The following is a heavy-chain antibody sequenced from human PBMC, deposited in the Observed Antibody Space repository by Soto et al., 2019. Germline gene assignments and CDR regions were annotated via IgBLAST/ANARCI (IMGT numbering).Heavy chain of an antibody. J-gene: IGHJ5*02. CDR2: INPNSGGT. CDR1: GYTFTGYY. D-gene: IGHD6-25*01. V-gene: IGHV1-2*04. CDR3: ARDQGDSSENWFDP. Sequence: QVQRVQSGAEVKKPGASVKVSCKASGYTFTGYYMHWVRQAPGQGLEWMGWINPNSGGTNYAQKFQGWVTMTRDTSISTAYMELSRLRSDDTAVYYCARDQGDSSENWFDPWGQGTLVTVSS.